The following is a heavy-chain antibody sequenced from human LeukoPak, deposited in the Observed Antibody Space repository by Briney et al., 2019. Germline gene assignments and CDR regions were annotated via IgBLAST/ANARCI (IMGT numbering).Heavy chain of an antibody. D-gene: IGHD6-19*01. Sequence: PGGSLRLSCAASGFTFSSYGMHWVRQAPGKGLEWVAVIWYDGSNKYYADSVKGRFTISRDNSKNTLYLQMNSLRAEDTAVYYCARDLAVAGTGGDAFDIWGQGTMVTVSS. CDR1: GFTFSSYG. V-gene: IGHV3-33*01. CDR3: ARDLAVAGTGGDAFDI. J-gene: IGHJ3*02. CDR2: IWYDGSNK.